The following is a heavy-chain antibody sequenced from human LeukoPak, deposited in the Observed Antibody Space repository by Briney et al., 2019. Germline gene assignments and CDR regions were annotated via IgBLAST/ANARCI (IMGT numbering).Heavy chain of an antibody. CDR2: IKQGGSEK. CDR1: GFTFSSYW. J-gene: IGHJ4*02. CDR3: ARGRYYDFWSGHDY. Sequence: GGSLRLSCAASGFTFSSYWMSWVRQAPGKGLEWVANIKQGGSEKYYVDSVKGRFTISRDNAKNSLYLQMNSLRAEDTAVYYCARGRYYDFWSGHDYWGQGTLVTVSS. V-gene: IGHV3-7*01. D-gene: IGHD3-3*01.